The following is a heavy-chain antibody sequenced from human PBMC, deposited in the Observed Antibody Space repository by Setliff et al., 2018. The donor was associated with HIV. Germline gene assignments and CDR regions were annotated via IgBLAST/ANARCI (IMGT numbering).Heavy chain of an antibody. V-gene: IGHV4-59*01. CDR2: IYYTGTT. Sequence: SETLSLTCRVSGMSISGYYWSWLRQSPGKGLEWIGYIYYTGTTSYNPSLKSRVTIQVDTSNNRFSLNLRSATVADTAVYFCARDHELGAFDLWGQGTMVTVSS. J-gene: IGHJ3*01. CDR3: ARDHELGAFDL. D-gene: IGHD1-26*01. CDR1: GMSISGYY.